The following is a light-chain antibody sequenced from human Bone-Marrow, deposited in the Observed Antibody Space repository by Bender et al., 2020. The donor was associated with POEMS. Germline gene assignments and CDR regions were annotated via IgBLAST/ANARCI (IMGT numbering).Light chain of an antibody. J-gene: IGLJ3*02. Sequence: QSVLTQPPSASGTPGQRVTISCSGGSSNIGAHAVNWYQHLPGTAPKLLLYSSHRRPSEVPDRFSGSMSGTSASLAISGLQSEDEADYYCAVWDDSLNGWVFGGGTKLTVL. CDR1: SSNIGAHA. V-gene: IGLV1-44*01. CDR3: AVWDDSLNGWV. CDR2: SSH.